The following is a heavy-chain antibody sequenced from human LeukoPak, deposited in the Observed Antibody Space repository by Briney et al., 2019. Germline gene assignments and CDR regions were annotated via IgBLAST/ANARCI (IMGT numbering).Heavy chain of an antibody. CDR2: ISYDGSNK. CDR1: GFTFSSYG. J-gene: IGHJ6*02. D-gene: IGHD2-15*01. Sequence: PGGSLRLSCAASGFTFSSYGMHWVRQAPGKGLEWVAVISYDGSNKYYADSVKGRFTISRDNSKNTLYLQMNSLRAEDTAVYYCAREQAVVAARAGLYYGMDVWGQGTTVTVSS. CDR3: AREQAVVAARAGLYYGMDV. V-gene: IGHV3-30*03.